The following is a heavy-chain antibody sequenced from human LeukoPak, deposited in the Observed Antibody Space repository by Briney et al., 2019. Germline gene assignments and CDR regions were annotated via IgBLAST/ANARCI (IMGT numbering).Heavy chain of an antibody. CDR2: ISSSSSYI. V-gene: IGHV3-21*01. D-gene: IGHD2-15*01. Sequence: GGSLRLSCAASGFTFSSYSMNWVRRAPGKGLEWVSSISSSSSYIYYADSVKGRFTISRDNAKNSLYLQMNSLRAEDTAVYYCARESFRMRESKTWFDPWGQGTLVTVSS. CDR1: GFTFSSYS. CDR3: ARESFRMRESKTWFDP. J-gene: IGHJ5*02.